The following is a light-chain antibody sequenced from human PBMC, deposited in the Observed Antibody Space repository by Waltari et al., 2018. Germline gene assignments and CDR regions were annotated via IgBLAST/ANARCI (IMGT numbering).Light chain of an antibody. CDR2: KAS. V-gene: IGKV1-5*03. CDR3: QQYNNYPT. Sequence: IHMTQSPSTLSASVGDSVTITCRASQSISSWLAWYQQKPGKAPKLLIYKASSLESGVPSRFSGSGSGTEFTLTISSLQPDDFATYYCQQYNNYPTFGGGTKVEIK. CDR1: QSISSW. J-gene: IGKJ4*01.